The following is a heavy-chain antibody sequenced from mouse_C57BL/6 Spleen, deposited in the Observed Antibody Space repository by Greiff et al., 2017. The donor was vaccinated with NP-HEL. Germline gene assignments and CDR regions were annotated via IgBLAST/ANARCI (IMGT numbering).Heavy chain of an antibody. D-gene: IGHD2-4*01. J-gene: IGHJ3*01. CDR2: IDPSDSET. CDR1: GYTFTSYW. V-gene: IGHV1-52*01. Sequence: QVQLQQPGAELVRPGSSVKLSCKASGYTFTSYWMHWVKQRPIQGLEWIGNIDPSDSETHYNQKFKDKATLTVDKSSITAYMQLSSLTSDDSAVYYCATEDYAPFAYWGQGTLVTVSA. CDR3: ATEDYAPFAY.